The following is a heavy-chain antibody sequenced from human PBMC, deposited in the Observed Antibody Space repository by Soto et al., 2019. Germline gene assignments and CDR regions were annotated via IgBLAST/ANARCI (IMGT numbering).Heavy chain of an antibody. V-gene: IGHV4-4*07. CDR1: GASISGCY. J-gene: IGHJ5*02. CDR3: VRDGTKTLRDWFDP. Sequence: SETLSLTCTVSGASISGCYWSWIRKSAGKGLEWIGRIYATGTTDYNPSLKSRVMMSVDTSKKQFSLKLRSVTAADTAVYYCVRDGTKTLRDWFDPWGQGISVTVSS. D-gene: IGHD1-1*01. CDR2: IYATGTT.